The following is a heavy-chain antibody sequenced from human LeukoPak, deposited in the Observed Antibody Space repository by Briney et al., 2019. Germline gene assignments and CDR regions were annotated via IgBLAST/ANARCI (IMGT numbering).Heavy chain of an antibody. Sequence: ASVKVSCKASGYTFTGYYMHWVRQAPGQGLEWMGWINPNSGGTNYAQKFQGRVTMTRDTSISTAYMELSRLRSDDTAVYYCARVKCSSTSCSRRYYFDYWGQGTLVTVPS. CDR2: INPNSGGT. CDR1: GYTFTGYY. V-gene: IGHV1-2*02. CDR3: ARVKCSSTSCSRRYYFDY. D-gene: IGHD2-2*01. J-gene: IGHJ4*02.